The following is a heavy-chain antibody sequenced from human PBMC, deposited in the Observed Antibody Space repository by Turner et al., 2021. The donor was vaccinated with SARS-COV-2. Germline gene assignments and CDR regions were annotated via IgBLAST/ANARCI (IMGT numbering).Heavy chain of an antibody. D-gene: IGHD6-13*01. Sequence: EVQLLESGGGLVQPGGSLRLSCAASGFTVSSNYMSWVRQAPGKGLEWVSIIYSGGTTYYADSVKGRFTISRDNSKNTLYLQMNSLSAEDTAVYYCARGDSSSWLTYWGQGTLVTVSS. CDR2: IYSGGTT. CDR3: ARGDSSSWLTY. J-gene: IGHJ4*02. CDR1: GFTVSSNY. V-gene: IGHV3-66*01.